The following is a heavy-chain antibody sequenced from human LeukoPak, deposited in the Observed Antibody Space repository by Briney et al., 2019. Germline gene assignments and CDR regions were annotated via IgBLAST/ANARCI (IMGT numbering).Heavy chain of an antibody. D-gene: IGHD3-3*01. CDR1: GGSISSYY. V-gene: IGHV4-4*07. CDR3: AREVGTIFGVVTRSYYYYGMDV. Sequence: SETLSLTCTVSGGSISSYYWSWIRQPAGKGLEWIGRIYTSWSTNYNPSLKSRVTMSVDTYKNQFSLKLSSVTAADTAVYYCAREVGTIFGVVTRSYYYYGMDVWGQGTTVTVSS. J-gene: IGHJ6*02. CDR2: IYTSWST.